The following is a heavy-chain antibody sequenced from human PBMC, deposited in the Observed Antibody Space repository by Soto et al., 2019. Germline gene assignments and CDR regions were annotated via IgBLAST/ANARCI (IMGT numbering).Heavy chain of an antibody. D-gene: IGHD5-18*01. CDR1: GFTFSSYS. Sequence: GGSLRLSCAASGFTFSSYSMNWVRQAPGKGLEWVSSISSSSSYIYYADSVKGRFTISRDNAKNSLYLQMNSLRAEDTAVYYCARGEGIQEYYYYGMDVWGQGTTVTVSS. J-gene: IGHJ6*02. CDR3: ARGEGIQEYYYYGMDV. V-gene: IGHV3-21*01. CDR2: ISSSSSYI.